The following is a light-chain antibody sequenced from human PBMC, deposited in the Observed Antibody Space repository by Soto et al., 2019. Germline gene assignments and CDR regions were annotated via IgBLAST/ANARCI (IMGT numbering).Light chain of an antibody. Sequence: QSVLTQPPSSSGTPGQRVTISCSGSSSNIGSNTVNWYQQLPGTAPTLLIYSNNQRPSGFPDRFSGSKSGTSASLAISGLQSEDEDDYYCAAWDDSLNGWVFGGGTKLTVL. V-gene: IGLV1-44*01. J-gene: IGLJ3*02. CDR1: SSNIGSNT. CDR2: SNN. CDR3: AAWDDSLNGWV.